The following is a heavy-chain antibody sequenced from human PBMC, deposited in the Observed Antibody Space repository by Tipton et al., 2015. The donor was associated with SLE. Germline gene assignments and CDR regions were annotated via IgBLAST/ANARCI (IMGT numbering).Heavy chain of an antibody. CDR3: ARDVDIVAAMGHSRAFDI. V-gene: IGHV4-4*07. CDR2: IYTSGST. J-gene: IGHJ3*02. CDR1: GGSISSYY. Sequence: TLSLTCTVSGGSISSYYWSWIRQPAGKGLEWIGRIYTSGSTNYNPSLKSRVTMSVDTSKNQFSLKLSSVTAADTAVYHCARDVDIVAAMGHSRAFDIWGQGTMVTVSS. D-gene: IGHD5-12*01.